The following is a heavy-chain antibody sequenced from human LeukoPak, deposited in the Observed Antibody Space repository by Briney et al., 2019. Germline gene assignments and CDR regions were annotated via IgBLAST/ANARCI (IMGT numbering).Heavy chain of an antibody. Sequence: GGSLTLSCAASGFTFSTSEMSWVRQAPGKGLEWVSAIAVGGGTTYADSVKGRFTISRDNAKNSLYLQMNSLRAEDTAVYYCARDFTESITMIRGVSWFDPWGQGPMLSVSS. CDR2: IAVGGGTT. D-gene: IGHD3-10*01. CDR3: ARDFTESITMIRGVSWFDP. J-gene: IGHJ5*02. V-gene: IGHV3-23*01. CDR1: GFTFSTSE.